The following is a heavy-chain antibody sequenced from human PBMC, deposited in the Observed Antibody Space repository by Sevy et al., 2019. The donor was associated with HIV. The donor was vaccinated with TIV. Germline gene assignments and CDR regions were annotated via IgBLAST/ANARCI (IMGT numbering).Heavy chain of an antibody. CDR2: ISWNSGSI. CDR1: GFTFDDYA. J-gene: IGHJ6*02. Sequence: GGSLRLSCAASGFTFDDYAMHWVRQAPGKGLELVSGISWNSGSIGYADSVKGRFPISRDNAKNSLYLQMNSPRAEDTALYYCAKDIGVVPAATQPNYYYYGMDVWGQGTTVTVSS. V-gene: IGHV3-9*01. CDR3: AKDIGVVPAATQPNYYYYGMDV. D-gene: IGHD2-2*01.